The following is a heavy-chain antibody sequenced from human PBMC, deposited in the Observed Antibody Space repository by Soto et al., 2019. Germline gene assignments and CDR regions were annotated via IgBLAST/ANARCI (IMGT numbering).Heavy chain of an antibody. CDR2: IYYSGST. D-gene: IGHD1-7*01. Sequence: PSETLSLTCTVSGGSISSNYWSWIRQPPGKGLEWIGYIYYSGSTNYNPSLKSRVTISVDTSKNQFSLKLSSVTAADTAVYYCASASFELTIDYWGQGTLVTVSS. J-gene: IGHJ4*02. CDR1: GGSISSNY. CDR3: ASASFELTIDY. V-gene: IGHV4-59*08.